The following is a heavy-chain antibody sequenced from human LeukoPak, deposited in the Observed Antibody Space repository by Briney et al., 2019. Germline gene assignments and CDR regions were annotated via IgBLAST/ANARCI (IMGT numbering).Heavy chain of an antibody. J-gene: IGHJ3*02. CDR2: IYHSGST. Sequence: PSETLSLTCTVSGGSISSGGYYWSWIRQPPGKGLEWIGYIYHSGSTYYNPSLKSRVTISVDRSKNQFSLKLSSVTAADTAVYYCARDLGYCSSTSCYADAFDIWGQGTMVTVSS. D-gene: IGHD2-2*01. V-gene: IGHV4-30-2*01. CDR3: ARDLGYCSSTSCYADAFDI. CDR1: GGSISSGGYY.